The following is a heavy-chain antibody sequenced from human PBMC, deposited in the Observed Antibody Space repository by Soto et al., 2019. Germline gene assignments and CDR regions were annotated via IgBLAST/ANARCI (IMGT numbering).Heavy chain of an antibody. V-gene: IGHV1-69*13. D-gene: IGHD6-13*01. J-gene: IGHJ6*02. CDR2: IIPIFDTE. Sequence: SVKVSCKASGGTFSSYAFSWVRQAPGQGLEWMGGIIPIFDTEKYAQKFQGRVTITADESTSTAYMELSSLRSEDTAVYYCARFLGHSTRWYLNGRDVWG. CDR3: ARFLGHSTRWYLNGRDV. CDR1: GGTFSSYA.